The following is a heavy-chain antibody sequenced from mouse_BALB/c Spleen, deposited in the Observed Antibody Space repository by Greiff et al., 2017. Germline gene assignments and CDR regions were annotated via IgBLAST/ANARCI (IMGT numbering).Heavy chain of an antibody. CDR1: GYSFTSCYF. D-gene: IGHD2-12*01. V-gene: IGHV3-6*02. J-gene: IGHJ3*01. Sequence: EVQLQQSGPGLVKPSQSLSLSCSVTGYSFTSCYFWYWNRQPPGNKVECMGFISYDGSNNYNPSLKNRITITRDTSKNQFFLNLNSVTSEDTATYNCAGDYEYWLAYWGQGTLVTVSA. CDR2: ISYDGSN. CDR3: AGDYEYWLAY.